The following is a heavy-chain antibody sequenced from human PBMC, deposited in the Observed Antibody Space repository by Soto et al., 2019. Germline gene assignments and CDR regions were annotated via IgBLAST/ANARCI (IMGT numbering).Heavy chain of an antibody. CDR3: VGGQYYFDY. Sequence: QVQLVESGAGVVQPGRSLRLSCAASGFPFTTYGMHWVREGPGKGLEWVAVISYDGSNKYYADSVKGRFTISGDNSKNALYLQTNSLRPDDTALYYCVGGQYYFDYRGQGTLVTVSS. CDR1: GFPFTTYG. V-gene: IGHV3-30*03. J-gene: IGHJ4*02. D-gene: IGHD3-10*01. CDR2: ISYDGSNK.